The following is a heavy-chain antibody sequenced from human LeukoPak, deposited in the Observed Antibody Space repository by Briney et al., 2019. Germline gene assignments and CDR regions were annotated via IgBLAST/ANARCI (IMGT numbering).Heavy chain of an antibody. Sequence: ASVKVSCKASGGTFSSYAISWVRQAPGQGLEWMGRIIPILGIANYAQKFQGRATITADKSTSTAYMELSSLRSEDTAVYYCASSENYYDSSGYLTKFDYWGQGTLVTVSS. J-gene: IGHJ4*02. D-gene: IGHD3-22*01. CDR2: IIPILGIA. CDR3: ASSENYYDSSGYLTKFDY. CDR1: GGTFSSYA. V-gene: IGHV1-69*04.